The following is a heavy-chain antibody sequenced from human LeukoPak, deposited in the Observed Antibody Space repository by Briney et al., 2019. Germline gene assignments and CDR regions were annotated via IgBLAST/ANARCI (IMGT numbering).Heavy chain of an antibody. CDR1: GYTLSSYP. D-gene: IGHD1-14*01. CDR2: TDGSGGSA. J-gene: IGHJ4*02. V-gene: IGHV3-23*01. CDR3: AKDRPHPSAEPTNFDY. Sequence: GGPLTLSCAGSGYTLSSYPMRWLPQAPGKALEWVSDTDGSGGSAYYADSVRGRFTISRDNSKNTLYLQMNSLRVEDTAVYYCAKDRPHPSAEPTNFDYWGQGTLVTVSS.